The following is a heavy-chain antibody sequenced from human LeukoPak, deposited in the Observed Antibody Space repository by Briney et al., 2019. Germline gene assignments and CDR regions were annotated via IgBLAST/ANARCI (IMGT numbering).Heavy chain of an antibody. V-gene: IGHV3-30*02. Sequence: GGSLRLSCAASGFTFSSYGMRWVRQAPGKGLEWVAFIRYDGNNKYYADSVKGRFTISRDNSKNTLYLQMNSLRAEDTAVYYCAKVAGDYYYMDVWGKGTTVTASS. CDR1: GFTFSSYG. CDR3: AKVAGDYYYMDV. CDR2: IRYDGNNK. J-gene: IGHJ6*03. D-gene: IGHD3-10*01.